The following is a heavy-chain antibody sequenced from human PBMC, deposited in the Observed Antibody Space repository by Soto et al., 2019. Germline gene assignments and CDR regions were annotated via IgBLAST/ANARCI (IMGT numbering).Heavy chain of an antibody. D-gene: IGHD3-9*01. V-gene: IGHV5-51*01. CDR3: ARRHYDLLTGHRYQLDF. J-gene: IGHJ4*02. Sequence: PGESLKISCKGSGTTFTDYWIGWVRQLPGKGLEWMGIIYPGDSDTRYSPSFQRQVTITADNSTSTAYRQWNTLKASDSAIYYCARRHYDLLTGHRYQLDFWGPGTLCTVAS. CDR1: GTTFTDYW. CDR2: IYPGDSDT.